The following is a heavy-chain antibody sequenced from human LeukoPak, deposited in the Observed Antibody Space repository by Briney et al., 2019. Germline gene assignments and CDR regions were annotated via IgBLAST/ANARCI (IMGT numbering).Heavy chain of an antibody. D-gene: IGHD3-22*01. CDR1: GFTVSSNY. CDR2: IYSGGST. Sequence: GGSLRLSCAASGFTVSSNYMNWVRQAPGKGLEWVSVIYSGGSTYYADSVKGRFTISRGNSKNTVFLQMSSLRAEDTAVYYCARDHHPGYHDSLGFNWLDPWGQGTLVSVSS. J-gene: IGHJ5*02. V-gene: IGHV3-53*01. CDR3: ARDHHPGYHDSLGFNWLDP.